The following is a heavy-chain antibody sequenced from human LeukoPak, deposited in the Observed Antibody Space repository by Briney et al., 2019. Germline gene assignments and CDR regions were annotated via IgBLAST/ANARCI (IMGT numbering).Heavy chain of an antibody. CDR1: GFSFSSYA. J-gene: IGHJ4*02. Sequence: GGSLRLSCAASGFSFSSYAMHWVRQDPGKGLEWVAIISKDGTQTFYADSVKGRFTISRDNSKNTLYLEMNSLRAEDTAVYYCARGPYYGSGTLNYWGQGTLVTVSS. D-gene: IGHD3-10*01. CDR2: ISKDGTQT. CDR3: ARGPYYGSGTLNY. V-gene: IGHV3-30*03.